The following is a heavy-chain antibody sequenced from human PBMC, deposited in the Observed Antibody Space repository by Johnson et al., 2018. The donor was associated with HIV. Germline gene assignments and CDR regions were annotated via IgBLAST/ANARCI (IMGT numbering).Heavy chain of an antibody. V-gene: IGHV3-7*05. Sequence: VQLVESGGGLVQPGGSLRLSCAASGFTFSSYWMSWVRQAPGKGLEWVANIKQDGSEKYYVDSVKGRFTISRDNAKNSLYLQMNSLRAEDTAVYYCARGREWEGGEVGDPFDLWGQGTLVTVSS. CDR2: IKQDGSEK. D-gene: IGHD1-26*01. J-gene: IGHJ3*01. CDR1: GFTFSSYW. CDR3: ARGREWEGGEVGDPFDL.